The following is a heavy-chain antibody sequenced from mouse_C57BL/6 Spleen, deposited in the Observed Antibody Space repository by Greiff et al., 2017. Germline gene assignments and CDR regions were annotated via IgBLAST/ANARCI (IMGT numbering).Heavy chain of an antibody. CDR1: GFTFSSYA. J-gene: IGHJ2*01. Sequence: VQLQQSGGGLVKPGGSLKLSCAASGFTFSSYAMSWVRQTPEKRLEWVATISDGGSYTYYPDNVKGRFIISRDNAKNNLYLQMSQLKSEDTAMYYCARDRSNYFDYWGQGTTLTVSS. V-gene: IGHV5-4*01. D-gene: IGHD5-1*01. CDR3: ARDRSNYFDY. CDR2: ISDGGSYT.